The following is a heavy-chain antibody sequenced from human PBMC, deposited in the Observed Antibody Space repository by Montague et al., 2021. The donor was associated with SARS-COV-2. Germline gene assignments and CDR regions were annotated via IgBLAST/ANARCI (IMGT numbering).Heavy chain of an antibody. CDR1: GASISSFY. V-gene: IGHV4-59*08. D-gene: IGHD2-15*01. Sequence: SETLSLTCTVSGASISSFYWSWIRQPPGKGLEWIGYISDSGITNYNPSLTSRATMSVDTSKNQFSLKVNSVTAADTAVYYCARHYSATLPSVYWGQGTLVTVSS. CDR2: ISDSGIT. CDR3: ARHYSATLPSVY. J-gene: IGHJ4*02.